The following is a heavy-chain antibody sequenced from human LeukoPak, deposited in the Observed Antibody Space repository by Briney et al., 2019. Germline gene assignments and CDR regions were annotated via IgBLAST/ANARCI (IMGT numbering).Heavy chain of an antibody. CDR1: GGTFSSYA. Sequence: ASVKVSCKASGGTFSSYAISWVRQAPGQGLEWMGWISAYNGNTNYAQKLQGRVTMTTDTSTSTAYMELRSLRSDDTAVYYCARGRCSGGSCYPRFDPWGQGTLVTVSS. CDR3: ARGRCSGGSCYPRFDP. CDR2: ISAYNGNT. V-gene: IGHV1-18*01. J-gene: IGHJ5*02. D-gene: IGHD2-15*01.